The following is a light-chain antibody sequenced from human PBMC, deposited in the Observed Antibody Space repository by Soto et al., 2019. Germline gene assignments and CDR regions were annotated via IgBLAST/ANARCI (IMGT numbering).Light chain of an antibody. V-gene: IGKV3-15*01. Sequence: EIVMTQSPATLSVSPGERATLSCRASQSVSNNLAWYQVKPGQAPRLLTYVASTRATGIPARFSGSGSGTEFTLTISSLQSEDFAVYYCQQYSHWPPLTFGGGTKVDIK. CDR1: QSVSNN. CDR3: QQYSHWPPLT. CDR2: VAS. J-gene: IGKJ4*01.